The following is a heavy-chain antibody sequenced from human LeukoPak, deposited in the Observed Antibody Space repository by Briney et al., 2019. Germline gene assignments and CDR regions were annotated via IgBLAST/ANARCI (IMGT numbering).Heavy chain of an antibody. CDR2: INHSGAT. CDR3: ARKKNYDYVSGSYRYSGGFDY. V-gene: IGHV4-34*01. Sequence: SETLSLTCAVYVGSFSGYYWTWIRQPPGKGLEWIGEINHSGATDYNPSLKSRITISVDTSKNQFSLKLRSVTAADTAVYYCARKKNYDYVSGSYRYSGGFDYWGQGTLVTVSS. CDR1: VGSFSGYY. D-gene: IGHD3-16*02. J-gene: IGHJ4*02.